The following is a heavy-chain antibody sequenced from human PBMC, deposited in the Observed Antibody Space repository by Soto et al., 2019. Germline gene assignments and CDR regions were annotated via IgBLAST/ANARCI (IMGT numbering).Heavy chain of an antibody. Sequence: TLSLTCAVSGGSISSGCYSWSWIRQPPGKGLEWIGYIYHSGSTYYNPSLKSRVTISVDRSKNQFSLKLSSVTAADTAVYYCARGRPAFDIWGQGTMVTVSS. V-gene: IGHV4-30-2*01. CDR1: GGSISSGCYS. CDR2: IYHSGST. D-gene: IGHD6-25*01. CDR3: ARGRPAFDI. J-gene: IGHJ3*02.